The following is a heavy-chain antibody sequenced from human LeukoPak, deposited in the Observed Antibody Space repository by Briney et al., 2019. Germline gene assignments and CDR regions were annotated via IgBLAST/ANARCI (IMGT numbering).Heavy chain of an antibody. V-gene: IGHV3-9*01. J-gene: IGHJ6*02. CDR2: ISWNSGTK. Sequence: PGGSLRLSCAASGFTFDDHAMHWVRQAPGKGLEWVSGISWNSGTKGYADSVKGRFTISRDNAKNSLYLQMNSLRGEDAALYYCAVLHYYAMDVWGQGTTVTVSS. CDR1: GFTFDDHA. CDR3: AVLHYYAMDV. D-gene: IGHD2-8*01.